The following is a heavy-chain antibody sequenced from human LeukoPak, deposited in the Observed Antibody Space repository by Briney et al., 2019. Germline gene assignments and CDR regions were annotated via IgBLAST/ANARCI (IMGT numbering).Heavy chain of an antibody. D-gene: IGHD5-18*01. Sequence: ASVKVSCKASGYTFTGDYMHWVRQAPGQGLEWMGWINPNSGGTNYAQKFQGRVTMTRETSISTAYMEVSRLRSDDTAVYYCARLAMVTSYGMDVWGQGTTVTVSS. J-gene: IGHJ6*02. CDR3: ARLAMVTSYGMDV. CDR2: INPNSGGT. CDR1: GYTFTGDY. V-gene: IGHV1-2*02.